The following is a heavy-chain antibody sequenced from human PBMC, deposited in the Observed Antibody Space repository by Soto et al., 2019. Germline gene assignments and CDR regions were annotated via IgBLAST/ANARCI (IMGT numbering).Heavy chain of an antibody. Sequence: QVHLVQSGAEVKMPGASVKVSCKASGYTFTSYGISWVRQAPGQGLEWMGWISAYNGNTNYAQKLQGRVTMTTDTSTSTAYIELRSLRSDDTAVYYCARDRTRDWSSLFDYWGQGTLVTVSS. J-gene: IGHJ4*02. CDR1: GYTFTSYG. CDR2: ISAYNGNT. V-gene: IGHV1-18*01. D-gene: IGHD1-1*01. CDR3: ARDRTRDWSSLFDY.